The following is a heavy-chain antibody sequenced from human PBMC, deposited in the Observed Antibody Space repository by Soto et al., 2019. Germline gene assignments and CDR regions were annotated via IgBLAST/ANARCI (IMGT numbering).Heavy chain of an antibody. D-gene: IGHD2-15*01. Sequence: SVKVSCKASGGTLSSYAISWVRQAPGQGLEWMGGIIPIFGTANYAQKFQGRVTITADESTSTAYMELSSLRSEDTAVYYCARVGVVAATPDYYYGMDVWGQGTTVTVSS. CDR1: GGTLSSYA. CDR3: ARVGVVAATPDYYYGMDV. CDR2: IIPIFGTA. J-gene: IGHJ6*02. V-gene: IGHV1-69*13.